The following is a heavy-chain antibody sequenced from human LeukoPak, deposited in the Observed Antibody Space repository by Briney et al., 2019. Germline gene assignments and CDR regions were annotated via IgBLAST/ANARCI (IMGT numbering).Heavy chain of an antibody. J-gene: IGHJ4*02. CDR3: ARESYDSSGPDY. V-gene: IGHV4-38-2*02. D-gene: IGHD3-22*01. CDR1: GYSISSGYY. Sequence: SETLSLTCTVSGYSISSGYYWGWIRQPPGKGLEWIGSIYHSGSTYYNPSLKSRVTISVDTSKNQFSLKLSSVTAADTAVYYCARESYDSSGPDYWGQGTLVTVSS. CDR2: IYHSGST.